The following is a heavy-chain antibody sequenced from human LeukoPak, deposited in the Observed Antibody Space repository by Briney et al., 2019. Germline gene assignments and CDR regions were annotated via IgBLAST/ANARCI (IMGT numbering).Heavy chain of an antibody. V-gene: IGHV4-34*01. CDR3: ARGPKPYSSGWYGAFDY. D-gene: IGHD6-19*01. J-gene: IGHJ4*02. Sequence: SETLSLTCAVYGGSFSGYYWSWIRQPPGKGRERIGEINHSGSTNYNPSLKSRVTISVDTSKNQFSLKLSSVTAADTAVYYCARGPKPYSSGWYGAFDYWGQGTLVTVSS. CDR2: INHSGST. CDR1: GGSFSGYY.